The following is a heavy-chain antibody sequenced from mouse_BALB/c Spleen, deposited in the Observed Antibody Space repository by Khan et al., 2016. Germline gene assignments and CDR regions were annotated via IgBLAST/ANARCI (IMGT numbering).Heavy chain of an antibody. J-gene: IGHJ3*01. CDR3: ARDDRWFAY. CDR1: GFTFSDYY. CDR2: ISDGGSYT. V-gene: IGHV5-4*02. Sequence: EVELVESGGGLVKPGGSLKLSCAASGFTFSDYYMYWVRQTPEKRLEWVATISDGGSYTYYPDSVKGRFTISRDNAKNNLYLQMISLKSEDTAMYYCARDDRWFAYWGQGTLVTVSA. D-gene: IGHD2-14*01.